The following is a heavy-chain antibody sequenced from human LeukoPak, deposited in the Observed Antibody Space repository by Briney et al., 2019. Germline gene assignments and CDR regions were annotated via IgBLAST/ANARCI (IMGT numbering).Heavy chain of an antibody. V-gene: IGHV4-61*10. D-gene: IGHD3-10*01. J-gene: IGHJ4*02. Sequence: SQTLSLTCTVSGGSITTGNYIWRWLRQPAGKGLEWIGYIYYSGTTHYNPSLKSRLTISVHTPKNMFSLKLRSVTPADTAVYYCARVLWCGEFWYYFDYWGQGTLVTVSS. CDR1: GGSITTGNYI. CDR2: IYYSGTT. CDR3: ARVLWCGEFWYYFDY.